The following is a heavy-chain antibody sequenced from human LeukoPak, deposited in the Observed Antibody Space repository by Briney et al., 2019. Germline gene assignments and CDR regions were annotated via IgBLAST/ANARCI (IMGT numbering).Heavy chain of an antibody. Sequence: GGSLRLSCAASGFTFSSNAMSWVRQAPGKGLEWVAVIWYDGGDQRLIDSVKGRFTVSRDNSKNTLWLQMNSLRAEDTAVYYCARDRNWASQSWYLDLWGRGTLVTVSS. J-gene: IGHJ2*01. CDR1: GFTFSSNA. CDR3: ARDRNWASQSWYLDL. V-gene: IGHV3-33*08. CDR2: IWYDGGDQ. D-gene: IGHD7-27*01.